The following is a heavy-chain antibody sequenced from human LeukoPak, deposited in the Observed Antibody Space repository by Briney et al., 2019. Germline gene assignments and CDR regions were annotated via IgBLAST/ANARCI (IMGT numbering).Heavy chain of an antibody. CDR2: INHSGST. CDR1: GGSFSGYY. Sequence: PSETLSLTCAVYGGSFSGYYWSWIRQPPGKGLEWIGEINHSGSTNYDPSLKSRVTISVDTSKNQFSLKLSSVTAADTAVYYCARHPKRGYYYGSGSSSYYMDVWGKGTTVTISS. D-gene: IGHD3-10*01. J-gene: IGHJ6*03. V-gene: IGHV4-34*01. CDR3: ARHPKRGYYYGSGSSSYYMDV.